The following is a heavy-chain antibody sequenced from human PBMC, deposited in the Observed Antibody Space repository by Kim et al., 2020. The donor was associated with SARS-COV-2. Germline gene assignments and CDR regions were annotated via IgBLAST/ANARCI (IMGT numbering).Heavy chain of an antibody. D-gene: IGHD2-8*01. CDR3: ARLTDY. Sequence: GGSLRLSCVASGFTFSSRSMSWVRQVPGKGLEWVSSVSATDGSTFYADSVKGRFIISRDISKNTLYLQLNNLRAEDTAVYYCARLTDYWGQGTLLTVSS. V-gene: IGHV3-23*01. CDR1: GFTFSSRS. CDR2: VSATDGST. J-gene: IGHJ4*02.